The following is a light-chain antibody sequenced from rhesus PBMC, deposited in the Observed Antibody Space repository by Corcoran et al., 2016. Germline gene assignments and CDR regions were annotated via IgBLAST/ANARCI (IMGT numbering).Light chain of an antibody. Sequence: DIQMTQSPSSLSASVGDRVTITCRASQDISSWLAWYQQKPGKAPILLIHKAPSLQGGVPSRLSGSGSGTDFTLTINSLQPEDVATYYCQHGYGTPWTFGQGTKVEIK. J-gene: IGKJ1*01. CDR1: QDISSW. V-gene: IGKV1-21*01. CDR3: QHGYGTPWT. CDR2: KAP.